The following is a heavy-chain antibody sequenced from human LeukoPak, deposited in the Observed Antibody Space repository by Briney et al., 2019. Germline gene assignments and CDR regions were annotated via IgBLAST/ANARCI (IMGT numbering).Heavy chain of an antibody. D-gene: IGHD1-26*01. V-gene: IGHV3-23*01. CDR3: AKDLIVGATDPPFFDY. CDR1: GFAFDTYG. Sequence: PGGSLRLSCAASGFAFDTYGMTWARQAPGKGLEWVSSISGSGGSTYYADSVKGRFTISRDNSKNTLYLQMNSLRAEDTAVYYCAKDLIVGATDPPFFDYWGQGTLVTVSS. J-gene: IGHJ4*02. CDR2: ISGSGGST.